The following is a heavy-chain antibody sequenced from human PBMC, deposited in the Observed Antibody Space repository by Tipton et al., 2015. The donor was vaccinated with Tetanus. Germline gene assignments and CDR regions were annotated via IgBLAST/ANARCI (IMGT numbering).Heavy chain of an antibody. Sequence: QLVQSGAEVKKPGASVKVSCKASGYTFTSYGISWVRQAPGQGLEWIGWISAYNGNTNYAQKLQGRVTMTTDTSTSTAYMELRSLRSDDTAVYYCARDPALDYYDSSGYHYFDYWGQGTLVTVSS. V-gene: IGHV1-18*04. CDR3: ARDPALDYYDSSGYHYFDY. CDR2: ISAYNGNT. J-gene: IGHJ4*02. CDR1: GYTFTSYG. D-gene: IGHD3-22*01.